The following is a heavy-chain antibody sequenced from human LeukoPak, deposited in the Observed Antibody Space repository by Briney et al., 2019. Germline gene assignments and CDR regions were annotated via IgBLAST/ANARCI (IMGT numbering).Heavy chain of an antibody. D-gene: IGHD3-10*01. J-gene: IGHJ4*02. V-gene: IGHV4-39*02. CDR1: GGSISSSSYY. CDR3: ARDRVLGSGSSDI. Sequence: SETLSLTCTVSGGSISSSSYYWGWIRQPPGKGLEWIGSIYYSGSTYYNPSLKSRVTISVDTSKNQFSLKLSSVTAADTAVYYCARDRVLGSGSSDIWGQGTLVTVSS. CDR2: IYYSGST.